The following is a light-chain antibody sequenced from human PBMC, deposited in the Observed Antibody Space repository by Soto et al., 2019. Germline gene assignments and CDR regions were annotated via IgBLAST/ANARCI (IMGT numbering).Light chain of an antibody. CDR3: PPARRFPPP. CDR1: QVISSW. V-gene: IGKV1-12*01. CDR2: AAS. Sequence: DIQMTQAPSFVSAFVGDRVTITCRASQVISSWLAWYQQKPGKAPKLLIYAASSLQSGVPSRFKGRQSGTNLTPPHSSPPAGGSATYHCPPARRFPPPFRGGTKVEIK. J-gene: IGKJ4*01.